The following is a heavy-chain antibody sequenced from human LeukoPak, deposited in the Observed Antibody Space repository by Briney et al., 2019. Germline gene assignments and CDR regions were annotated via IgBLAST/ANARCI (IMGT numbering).Heavy chain of an antibody. CDR1: GFTFSSYA. CDR2: IRGSGGST. D-gene: IGHD4-17*01. V-gene: IGHV3-23*01. J-gene: IGHJ4*02. CDR3: AKDWDDYGDYLPLDY. Sequence: PGGSMRLSCAASGFTFSSYAMSWVRQAPVKGLEWVSAIRGSGGSTYYADSVKGRFTISRDNSKNTLYLQMNSLRAEDTAVYYCAKDWDDYGDYLPLDYWGQGTLVTVSS.